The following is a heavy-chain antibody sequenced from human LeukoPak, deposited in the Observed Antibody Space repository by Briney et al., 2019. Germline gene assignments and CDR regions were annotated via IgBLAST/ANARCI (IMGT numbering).Heavy chain of an antibody. V-gene: IGHV1-18*01. Sequence: ASVKVSCKASGYTFTSYGISWVRQAPGQGLEWVGWISAYNGNTNYAQKLQGRVTMTTDTSTSTAYMELRGLRSDDTAVYYCSREYDILTGYPYYFDYWGQGTLVTVSS. CDR1: GYTFTSYG. CDR2: ISAYNGNT. D-gene: IGHD3-9*01. CDR3: SREYDILTGYPYYFDY. J-gene: IGHJ4*02.